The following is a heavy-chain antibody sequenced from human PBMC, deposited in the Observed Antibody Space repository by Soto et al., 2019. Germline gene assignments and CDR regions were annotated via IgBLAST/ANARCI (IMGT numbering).Heavy chain of an antibody. V-gene: IGHV1-18*01. CDR1: GYTFTSYG. J-gene: IGHJ4*02. D-gene: IGHD6-6*01. CDR3: ARYGISARPTPDY. Sequence: GASVKLSCKACGYTFTSYGINWARQAHGQGLEWMGWISGYNGNTMYAQKVQGRVTMTTDTSTSTVYMELRSLRSDDTAFHYCARYGISARPTPDYWGQGTLVTVSS. CDR2: ISGYNGNT.